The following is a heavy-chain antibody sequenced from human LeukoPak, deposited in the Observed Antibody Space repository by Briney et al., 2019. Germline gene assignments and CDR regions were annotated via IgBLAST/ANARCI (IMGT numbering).Heavy chain of an antibody. D-gene: IGHD5-12*01. J-gene: IGHJ4*02. CDR2: ISAYNGNT. CDR3: ARGYSGYDVDY. CDR1: GYTFSNYG. Sequence: ASVKVSCKASGYTFSNYGVSWVRQAPGRGLEWLGWISAYNGNTNYAQKFQGRVTMTRNTSISTAYMELSSLRSEDTAVYYCARGYSGYDVDYWGQGTLVTVSS. V-gene: IGHV1-18*01.